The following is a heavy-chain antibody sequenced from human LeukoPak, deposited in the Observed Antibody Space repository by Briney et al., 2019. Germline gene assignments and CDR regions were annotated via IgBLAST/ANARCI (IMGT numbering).Heavy chain of an antibody. J-gene: IGHJ3*02. CDR2: IYHSGST. Sequence: SQTLSLTCTVSGGSISSGGYYWSWIRQPPGKGLEWIGYIYHSGSTYYNPSLKSRVTISVDRSKNQFSLKLSSVTAADTAVYYCARAFEYSSSSGAFDIWGQGTMVTVSS. CDR1: GGSISSGGYY. CDR3: ARAFEYSSSSGAFDI. V-gene: IGHV4-30-2*01. D-gene: IGHD6-6*01.